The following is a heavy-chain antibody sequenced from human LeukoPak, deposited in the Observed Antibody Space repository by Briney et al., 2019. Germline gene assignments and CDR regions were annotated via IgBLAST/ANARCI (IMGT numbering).Heavy chain of an antibody. V-gene: IGHV3-13*01. D-gene: IGHD5/OR15-5a*01. J-gene: IGHJ2*01. Sequence: GGSLRLSCAASGFTFSSYDMHWVRQPTGKGLEWVSAIGTTGDTYYPGSVKGRFTISRENAKASLYLQVSSLRAGDTAVYYCVRGRNVYDPYWHFDLWGRGTLVTVSS. CDR1: GFTFSSYD. CDR2: IGTTGDT. CDR3: VRGRNVYDPYWHFDL.